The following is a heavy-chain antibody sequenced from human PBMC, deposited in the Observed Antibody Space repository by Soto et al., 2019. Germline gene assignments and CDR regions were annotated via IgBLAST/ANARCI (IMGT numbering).Heavy chain of an antibody. CDR2: IYYSGST. D-gene: IGHD6-19*01. V-gene: IGHV4-39*01. J-gene: IGHJ4*02. Sequence: SETLSLTCTVSGGSISSGGYYWSWIRQHPGKGLEWIGYIYYSGSTYYNPSLKSRVTISVDTSKNQFSLKLSSVTAADTAVYYCARHGSRRAQIAVAGFDYWGQGTLVTVSS. CDR1: GGSISSGGYY. CDR3: ARHGSRRAQIAVAGFDY.